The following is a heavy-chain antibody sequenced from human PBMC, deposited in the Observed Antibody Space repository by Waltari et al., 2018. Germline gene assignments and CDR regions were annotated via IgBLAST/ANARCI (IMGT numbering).Heavy chain of an antibody. CDR1: GGTLSGLH. CDR2: VNYTGSA. D-gene: IGHD2-2*01. CDR3: ARGGISRVFGY. Sequence: QVQLQQWGAGLLKPSETLSLTCAVSGGTLSGLHWSWIRQPPGKALEWIGQVNYTGSATYNPSLKSRVAISLDTSKNQFSLELNSVSAADTAMYFCARGGISRVFGYWGQGTLVTVSS. V-gene: IGHV4-34*02. J-gene: IGHJ4*02.